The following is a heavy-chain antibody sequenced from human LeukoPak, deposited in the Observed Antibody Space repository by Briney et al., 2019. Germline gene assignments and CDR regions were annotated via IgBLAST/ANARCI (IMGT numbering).Heavy chain of an antibody. CDR2: VSGSGDTT. CDR3: SKGNIAASATSLHFDY. D-gene: IGHD6-6*01. Sequence: GGSLRLSCAASGFTFSNYAMSWVRQAPGKGLEWVSGVSGSGDTTYYADSVKGRFTISRDNSKNTLYLQMSSLRAEDTALYYCSKGNIAASATSLHFDYWGQGTLVTVSS. V-gene: IGHV3-23*01. CDR1: GFTFSNYA. J-gene: IGHJ4*02.